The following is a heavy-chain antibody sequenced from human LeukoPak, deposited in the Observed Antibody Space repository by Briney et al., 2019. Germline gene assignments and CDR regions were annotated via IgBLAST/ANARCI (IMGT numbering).Heavy chain of an antibody. CDR3: ARAILVRYYYYYYMDV. D-gene: IGHD1-26*01. CDR2: IYYSGST. Sequence: SETLSLTCTVSGGSISSSSYYWGWIRQPPGKGLEWIGSIYYSGSTYYNPSLKSRVTISVDTSKNQFSLKLSSVTAADTAVYYCARAILVRYYYYYYMDVWAKGPRSSSP. V-gene: IGHV4-39*07. CDR1: GGSISSSSYY. J-gene: IGHJ6*03.